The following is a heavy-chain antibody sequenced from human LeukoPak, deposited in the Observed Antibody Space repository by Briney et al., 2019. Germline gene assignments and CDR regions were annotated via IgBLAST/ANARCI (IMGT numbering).Heavy chain of an antibody. V-gene: IGHV1-2*02. CDR3: ASPNSGYDAFDI. D-gene: IGHD3-22*01. J-gene: IGHJ3*02. CDR1: GYTFTGYY. Sequence: GASVKVSCKASGYTFTGYYMHWVRQAPGQGLEWMGWINPNSGGTSYAQKFQGRVTMTRDTSISTAYMELSRLRSDDTAVYYCASPNSGYDAFDIWGQGTMVTVSS. CDR2: INPNSGGT.